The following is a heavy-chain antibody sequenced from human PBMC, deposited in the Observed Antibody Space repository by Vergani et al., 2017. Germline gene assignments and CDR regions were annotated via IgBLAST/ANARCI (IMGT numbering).Heavy chain of an antibody. CDR1: GGSISSGGYY. CDR3: AREYCTNGVCYPDY. CDR2: IYYSGST. Sequence: QVQLQESGPGLVKPSQTLSLTCTVSGGSISSGGYYWSWIRQHPGKGLEWIGYIYYSGSTYYNPSLKSRVTISVDTSKNQFSLNLSSVTAADTAVYYCAREYCTNGVCYPDYWGQGTLVTVSS. J-gene: IGHJ4*02. D-gene: IGHD2-8*01. V-gene: IGHV4-31*03.